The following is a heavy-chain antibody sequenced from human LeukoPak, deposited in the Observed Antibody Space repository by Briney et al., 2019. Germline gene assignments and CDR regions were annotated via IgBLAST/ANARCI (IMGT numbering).Heavy chain of an antibody. V-gene: IGHV3-33*01. CDR1: GFTFSSYG. D-gene: IGHD3-10*01. CDR2: IWYDGSNK. J-gene: IGHJ4*02. CDR3: VRGEFGLDY. Sequence: GRSLRLSCAASGFTFSSYGMHWVRQAPGKGLEWVAVIWYDGSNKYYADSVKGRFTISRDNAKNSLYLQINSLRAEDTAVYYCVRGEFGLDYWGQGTLVTVSS.